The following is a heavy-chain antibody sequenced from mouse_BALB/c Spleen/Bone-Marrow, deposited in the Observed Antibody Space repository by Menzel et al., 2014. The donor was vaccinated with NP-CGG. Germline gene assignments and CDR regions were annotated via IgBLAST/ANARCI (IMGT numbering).Heavy chain of an antibody. CDR2: IYPGDGDT. CDR3: ARRGTAYFDY. CDR1: GYTFTSYW. D-gene: IGHD1-2*01. Sequence: VQLQESGAELARPGASVKLSCKASGYTFTSYWMQWVKQRPGQGLEWIGAIYPGDGDTRYTQKFKGKATLTADKSSSTAYMQLSSLASEDSAVYYCARRGTAYFDYWGRGTTLTVSS. V-gene: IGHV1-87*01. J-gene: IGHJ2*01.